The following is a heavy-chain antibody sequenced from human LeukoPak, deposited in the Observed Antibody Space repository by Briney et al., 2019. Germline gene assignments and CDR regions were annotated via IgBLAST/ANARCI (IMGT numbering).Heavy chain of an antibody. CDR3: ARTPGPTTVTTQALDY. D-gene: IGHD4-11*01. V-gene: IGHV1-18*01. CDR1: GYTFTSYG. J-gene: IGHJ4*02. CDR2: MSAYNGNT. Sequence: ASVKVSCKASGYTFTSYGISWVRQAPGQGLEWMGWMSAYNGNTNYAQKLQGRVTMTTDTSTSTAYMELRSLRSDDTAVYYCARTPGPTTVTTQALDYWGQGTLATVSS.